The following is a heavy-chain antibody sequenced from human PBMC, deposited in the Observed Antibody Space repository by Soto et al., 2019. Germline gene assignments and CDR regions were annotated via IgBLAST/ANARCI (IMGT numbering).Heavy chain of an antibody. CDR3: AKDYYDILSGYPYYYHMDV. J-gene: IGHJ6*03. V-gene: IGHV3-48*01. Sequence: GGSLRLSCAASRFTFSSYGMNWVRQAPGKGLEWVSYVSSSSSTIYYADSVKGRFTISRDNAKNSLYLQMNSLRADDTAVYYCAKDYYDILSGYPYYYHMDVWGKGTTVTVSS. D-gene: IGHD3-9*01. CDR1: RFTFSSYG. CDR2: VSSSSSTI.